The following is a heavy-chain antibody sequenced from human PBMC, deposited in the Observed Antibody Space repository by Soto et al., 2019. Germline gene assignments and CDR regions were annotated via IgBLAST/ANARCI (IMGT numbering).Heavy chain of an antibody. CDR3: ARDFGRDTAMVTGWFDP. J-gene: IGHJ5*02. CDR2: INPNSGGT. CDR1: GYTFTGYY. D-gene: IGHD5-18*01. Sequence: ASVKVSCKASGYTFTGYYMHWVRQAPGQGLEWMGWINPNSGGTNYAQKFQGWVTMTRDTSISTAYMELSRLRSDDTAVYYCARDFGRDTAMVTGWFDPWGQGTLVTVSS. V-gene: IGHV1-2*04.